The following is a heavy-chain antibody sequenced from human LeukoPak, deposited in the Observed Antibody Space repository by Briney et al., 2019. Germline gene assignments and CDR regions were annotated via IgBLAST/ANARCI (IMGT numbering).Heavy chain of an antibody. D-gene: IGHD3-16*01. CDR1: GYTFTTYW. CDR3: ARPRQGDWFEP. J-gene: IGHJ5*02. Sequence: GESPKISCNASGYTFTTYWIGRVRQMPGNGLEWMGVIWPGDSDTRYSPSFQGQVTISVDKSITTAYLQWSSLKASDSAMYYCARPRQGDWFEPWGQGTLVTVSS. V-gene: IGHV5-51*01. CDR2: IWPGDSDT.